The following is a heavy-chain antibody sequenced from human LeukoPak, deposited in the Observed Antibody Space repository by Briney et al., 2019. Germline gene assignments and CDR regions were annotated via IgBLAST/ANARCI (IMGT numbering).Heavy chain of an antibody. CDR2: ISGGGDA. V-gene: IGHV3-23*01. Sequence: GGSLRLSCTASGFPFNRFAMSWVRQAPGQGLAWVSAISGGGDAHYADSVKGRFTISRDNSKNTLFLHMNNLTADDTALYFCAKEGITGADSWGQGTLVSVSS. CDR1: GFPFNRFA. J-gene: IGHJ4*02. CDR3: AKEGITGADS.